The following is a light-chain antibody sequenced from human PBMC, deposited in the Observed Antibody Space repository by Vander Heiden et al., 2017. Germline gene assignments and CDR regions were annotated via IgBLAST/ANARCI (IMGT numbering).Light chain of an antibody. J-gene: IGLJ1*01. CDR2: DVD. CDR1: SSDIGSYSY. V-gene: IGLV2-14*01. CDR3: SSYTTGGTFPYV. Sequence: QSALTQPASVSGSPGLSITISCTGTSSDIGSYSYVSWYQRHPGKAPKLIIYDVDSRPSGVSNRFSGSKSGKTASLTISGLQAEDEAEYYCSSYTTGGTFPYVFGAGTQVTVL.